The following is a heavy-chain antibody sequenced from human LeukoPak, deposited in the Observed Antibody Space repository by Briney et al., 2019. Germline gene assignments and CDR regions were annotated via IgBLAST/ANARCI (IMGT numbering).Heavy chain of an antibody. J-gene: IGHJ4*02. CDR3: AKVSRGATRYFDY. CDR1: GFTFSSYA. D-gene: IGHD3-10*01. CDR2: ISGSGGST. V-gene: IGHV3-23*01. Sequence: GGSLRLSCAASGFTFSSYAMSWVRQAPGKGLEWVSAISGSGGSTYHADSVKGRSTISRDNSKNTLYLQMNSLRAEDTAVYYCAKVSRGATRYFDYWGQGTLVTVSS.